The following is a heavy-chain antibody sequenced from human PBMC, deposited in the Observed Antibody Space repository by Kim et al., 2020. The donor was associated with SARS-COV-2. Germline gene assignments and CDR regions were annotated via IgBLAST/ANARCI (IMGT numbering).Heavy chain of an antibody. CDR1: GGTFSSYA. J-gene: IGHJ4*02. Sequence: SVKVSCKASGGTFSSYAISWVRQAPGQGLEWMGRIIPILGIANYAQKFQGRVTITADKSTSTAYMELSSLRSEDTAVYYCASSIAVAGPSDYWGQGTLVTVSS. CDR3: ASSIAVAGPSDY. CDR2: IIPILGIA. V-gene: IGHV1-69*04. D-gene: IGHD6-19*01.